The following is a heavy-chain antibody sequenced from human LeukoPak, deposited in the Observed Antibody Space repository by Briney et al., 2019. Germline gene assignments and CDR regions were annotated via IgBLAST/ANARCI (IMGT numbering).Heavy chain of an antibody. Sequence: PGGSLRLSCAASGFTFSSYSMNWVRQAPGKGLEWVSYISSSSSTIYYADSVKGRFTISRDNAKNSLYLQMNSLRAEDTAVYYCARDPLVVVPAPSFNYGMDVWGQGTTVTVSS. D-gene: IGHD2-2*01. CDR2: ISSSSSTI. CDR3: ARDPLVVVPAPSFNYGMDV. J-gene: IGHJ6*02. V-gene: IGHV3-48*01. CDR1: GFTFSSYS.